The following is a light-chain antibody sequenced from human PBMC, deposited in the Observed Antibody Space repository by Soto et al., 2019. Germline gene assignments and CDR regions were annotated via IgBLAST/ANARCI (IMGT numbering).Light chain of an antibody. Sequence: QAVVTQEPSLPVSPGGTITLTCGSSTGAVTSGHYPYWFQQKPGQAPRTMIYDTSNKHSWTPARFSGSLLGGKAALTLSGAQPEDEAEYYCVLSYSGALVVFGGGTKLTVL. CDR3: VLSYSGALVV. CDR2: DTS. V-gene: IGLV7-46*01. CDR1: TGAVTSGHY. J-gene: IGLJ2*01.